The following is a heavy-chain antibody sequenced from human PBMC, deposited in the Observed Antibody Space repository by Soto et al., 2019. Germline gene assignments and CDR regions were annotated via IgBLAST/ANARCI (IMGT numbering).Heavy chain of an antibody. CDR2: ISNSGGST. Sequence: EVQLLETGGGLVQPGGSLRLSCTASGFIFNTYAMNWVRQAPGKGLEWVSAISNSGGSTYYPESVRGRFTISRDNSINTLYLQMSSLRTEDTAVYYCAHPRGYGVFDAVDIWGQGTMVTVSS. V-gene: IGHV3-23*01. CDR3: AHPRGYGVFDAVDI. CDR1: GFIFNTYA. D-gene: IGHD4-17*01. J-gene: IGHJ3*02.